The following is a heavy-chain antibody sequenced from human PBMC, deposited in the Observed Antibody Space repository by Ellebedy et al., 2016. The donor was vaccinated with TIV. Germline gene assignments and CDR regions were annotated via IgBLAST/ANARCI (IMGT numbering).Heavy chain of an antibody. CDR2: IKQDGRDK. CDR1: GSTFRSYW. V-gene: IGHV3-7*01. D-gene: IGHD5-12*01. J-gene: IGHJ4*02. Sequence: GESLKISCADSGSTFRSYWMTWVRQPPGKGLEWVANIKQDGRDKYYVDSVRGRFPIARDNAKNSLYLQMTSLRAEDTAVYYCARDRGYETYDYWGQGILVTVSS. CDR3: ARDRGYETYDY.